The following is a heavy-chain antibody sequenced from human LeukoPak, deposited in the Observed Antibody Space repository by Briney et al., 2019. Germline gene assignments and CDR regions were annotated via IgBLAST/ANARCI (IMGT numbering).Heavy chain of an antibody. CDR2: ISSSGSTI. Sequence: GGSLRLSCAASGFTFSSYEMNWVRQAPGKGLEWVSYISSSGSTIYYADSVKGRFTISRDNSKNTLYLQMNSLRAEDTAVYYCAKDSSGYYLDGMDVWGQGTTVTVSS. V-gene: IGHV3-48*03. CDR1: GFTFSSYE. D-gene: IGHD3-22*01. J-gene: IGHJ6*02. CDR3: AKDSSGYYLDGMDV.